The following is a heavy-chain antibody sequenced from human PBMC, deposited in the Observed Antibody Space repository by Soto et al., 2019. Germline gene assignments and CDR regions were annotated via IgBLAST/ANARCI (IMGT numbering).Heavy chain of an antibody. V-gene: IGHV3-20*01. Sequence: EVQLVESGGGVVRPGGSLRLSCAASGFTFDDYGMSWVRQAPGKGLEWVSGINWNGGSTGYADSVKGRFTITRDNAKNSLYLQMNSLRAEDTALYHCASSSSNYYYYYMDVWGKGTTVTVSS. CDR1: GFTFDDYG. D-gene: IGHD6-6*01. CDR2: INWNGGST. CDR3: ASSSSNYYYYYMDV. J-gene: IGHJ6*03.